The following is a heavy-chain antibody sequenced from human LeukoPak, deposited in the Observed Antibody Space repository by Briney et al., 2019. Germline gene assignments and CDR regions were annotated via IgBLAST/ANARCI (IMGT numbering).Heavy chain of an antibody. Sequence: ASVKVSCKASGYTFTSYGISWVRQAPGQGFEWMGWISAYNGNTNYAQKLQGRVTMTTDTSTSTAYMELRSLRSDDTAVYYCARNTIFGVVITSFDYWGQGTLVTVSS. D-gene: IGHD3-3*01. CDR3: ARNTIFGVVITSFDY. J-gene: IGHJ4*02. CDR1: GYTFTSYG. V-gene: IGHV1-18*01. CDR2: ISAYNGNT.